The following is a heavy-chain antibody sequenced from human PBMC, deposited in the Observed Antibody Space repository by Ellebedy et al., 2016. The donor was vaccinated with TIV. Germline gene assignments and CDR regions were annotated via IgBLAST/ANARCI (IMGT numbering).Heavy chain of an antibody. Sequence: GESLKISCAASGFTFSDHFMDWVRQAPGKGLEWVGRSRNKASSYTTEYAASVKGRFTISRDESKNSLYLQMNSLEAEDTAVYYCTRVTSTYHFDFWGQGTLVTVSS. V-gene: IGHV3-72*01. CDR1: GFTFSDHF. CDR3: TRVTSTYHFDF. CDR2: SRNKASSYTT. J-gene: IGHJ4*02. D-gene: IGHD2/OR15-2a*01.